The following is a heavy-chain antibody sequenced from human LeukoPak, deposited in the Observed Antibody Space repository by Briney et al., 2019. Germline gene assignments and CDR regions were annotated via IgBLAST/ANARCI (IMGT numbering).Heavy chain of an antibody. V-gene: IGHV4-39*01. CDR1: GGSISSSSYY. Sequence: SETLSLTCTVSGGSISSSSYYWGWIRQPPGKGLEWIGSIYYSGSTYYNPSLKSRVTISVDTSKNQFSLKLSSVTAADTAVYYCARQQMYYYASESRYYFDYWGQGTLVTVSS. CDR3: ARQQMYYYASESRYYFDY. J-gene: IGHJ4*02. D-gene: IGHD3-10*01. CDR2: IYYSGST.